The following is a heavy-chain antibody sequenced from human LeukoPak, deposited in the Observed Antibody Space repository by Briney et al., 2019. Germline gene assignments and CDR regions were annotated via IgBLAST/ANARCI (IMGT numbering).Heavy chain of an antibody. CDR1: GYTFTDYY. Sequence: ASVKVSCKASGYTFTDYYIHWVRQAPGQGLEWMGWINPNSGGSNFAQKFQGRVTMTRDASISTAYMELTRLSSDDTAVYSCARVYIGAANDAFDIWDQGTMVTVSS. D-gene: IGHD6-13*01. CDR3: ARVYIGAANDAFDI. CDR2: INPNSGGS. J-gene: IGHJ3*02. V-gene: IGHV1-2*02.